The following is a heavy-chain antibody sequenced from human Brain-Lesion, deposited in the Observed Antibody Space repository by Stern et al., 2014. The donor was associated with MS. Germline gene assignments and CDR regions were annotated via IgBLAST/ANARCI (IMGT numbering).Heavy chain of an antibody. CDR1: GGFTSRSHW. J-gene: IGHJ4*02. CDR3: ARYDDTSGYYQVGGLDS. D-gene: IGHD3-22*01. CDR2: IYHGEIA. Sequence: QLQLQESGPGLVKPSGPLSLTCAVSGGFTSRSHWRTWVRPPPGKGLEWIGEIYHGEIANYNPPLKSQVTMSVAKSKNQCSLKQNSVTAADTAIYFCARYDDTSGYYQVGGLDSWGQGTLVSVSS. V-gene: IGHV4-4*02.